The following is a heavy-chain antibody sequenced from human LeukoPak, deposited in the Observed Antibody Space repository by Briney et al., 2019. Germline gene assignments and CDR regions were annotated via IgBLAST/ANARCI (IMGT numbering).Heavy chain of an antibody. Sequence: PSGTLSLTCTVSGGSISSYYWSWLRQPAGKGLEWIGRIYTSGSTNYNASPKSRVSMSVDTSKNQFSLKLSSVTAADTAVFYCARENSGSYREFDYWGQGTLVTVSS. CDR2: IYTSGST. V-gene: IGHV4-4*07. J-gene: IGHJ4*02. CDR1: GGSISSYY. D-gene: IGHD1-26*01. CDR3: ARENSGSYREFDY.